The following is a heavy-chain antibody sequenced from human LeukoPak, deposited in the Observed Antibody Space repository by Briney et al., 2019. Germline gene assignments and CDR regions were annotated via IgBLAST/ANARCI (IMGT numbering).Heavy chain of an antibody. J-gene: IGHJ4*02. V-gene: IGHV3-30*18. CDR3: AKDSCSSTSCYEDF. CDR2: ISYDGSNK. D-gene: IGHD2-2*01. Sequence: GRSLRLSCAASGFTFSNYGMHWARQAPGKGLEWVAVISYDGSNKYYSYSVKGRFTISRDNSKNTLYLQMNSLRAEDTGVYYCAKDSCSSTSCYEDFWGQGTLVTVS. CDR1: GFTFSNYG.